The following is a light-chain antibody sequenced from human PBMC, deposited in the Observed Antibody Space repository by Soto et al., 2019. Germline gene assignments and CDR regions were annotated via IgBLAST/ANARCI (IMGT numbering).Light chain of an antibody. Sequence: EMVLTQSPGTLSLSPGERATLSCRASQSVSSSYLAWYQQKPGQAPRLLIYGASSRATGIPDRFSGSGSGTDFTLTISRLEPEDFAVYYCQQYGSSPVTFGQGTKVDSK. CDR3: QQYGSSPVT. J-gene: IGKJ1*01. V-gene: IGKV3-20*01. CDR2: GAS. CDR1: QSVSSSY.